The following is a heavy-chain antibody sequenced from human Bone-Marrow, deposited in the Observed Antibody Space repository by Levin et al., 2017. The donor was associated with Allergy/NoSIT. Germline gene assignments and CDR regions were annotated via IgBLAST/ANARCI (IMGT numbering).Heavy chain of an antibody. J-gene: IGHJ4*02. D-gene: IGHD4/OR15-4a*01. V-gene: IGHV3-23*01. CDR3: AKDLLATMVLES. Sequence: PGGSLRLSCAASGFTFSNYGMTWVRQAPGKGLEWVSSITGSGSTTDYADSVKGRFTISRDNSKNMLYLQMNSLGGDDTAIYFCAKDLLATMVLESWGQGTLVTVSS. CDR2: ITGSGSTT. CDR1: GFTFSNYG.